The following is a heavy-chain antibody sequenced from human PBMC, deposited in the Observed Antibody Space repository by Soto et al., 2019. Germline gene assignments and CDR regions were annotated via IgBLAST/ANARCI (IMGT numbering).Heavy chain of an antibody. J-gene: IGHJ4*02. D-gene: IGHD3-10*02. CDR2: ISGNNDNT. V-gene: IGHV1-18*01. CDR1: GYTFTNYD. CDR3: ASCNFMLYFDY. Sequence: ASVKLSCKASGYTFTNYDINWVRQAPGQGLEWMGWISGNNDNTNYAQKFQGRVTLTKDTSTSTAYMELRSLRSDDTAVYYCASCNFMLYFDYWGQGTQVTVSA.